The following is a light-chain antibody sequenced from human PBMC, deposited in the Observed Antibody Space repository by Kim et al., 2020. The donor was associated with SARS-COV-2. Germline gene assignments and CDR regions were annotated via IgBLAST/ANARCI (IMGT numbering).Light chain of an antibody. V-gene: IGLV3-9*01. CDR1: NIGSKN. CDR2: RDS. CDR3: QVWDSSTWV. Sequence: SYELTQPPSVSVAPGQTARITCGGNNIGSKNVHWYQQKPGQAPVLVIYRDSNRPSGIPERFSGSNSGNTATLTISRAQAGDEADYYCQVWDSSTWVFGGGTQLSVL. J-gene: IGLJ3*02.